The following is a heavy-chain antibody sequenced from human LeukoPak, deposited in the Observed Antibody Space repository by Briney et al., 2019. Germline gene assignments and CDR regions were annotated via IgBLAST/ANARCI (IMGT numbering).Heavy chain of an antibody. CDR2: ISYDGSNE. V-gene: IGHV3-30*18. D-gene: IGHD3-10*01. CDR1: GFTFSSYG. J-gene: IGHJ4*02. CDR3: AKDLDAFYGSGPLLSFDY. Sequence: PGRSLRLSCAASGFTFSSYGMHWVRQAPGKGLEWVAVISYDGSNEYYADSVKGRFTISRDNSKNTLYLQMNSLRAEDTAVYYCAKDLDAFYGSGPLLSFDYWGQGTLVTVSS.